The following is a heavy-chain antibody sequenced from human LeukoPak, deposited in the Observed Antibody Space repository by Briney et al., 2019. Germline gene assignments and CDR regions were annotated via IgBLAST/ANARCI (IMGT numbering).Heavy chain of an antibody. J-gene: IGHJ5*02. V-gene: IGHV4-4*02. Sequence: SETLSLTCAVSGGSISSSNWWSWVRQPPGKGLEWIGEIYHSGSTNYNPSLKSRVTISVDKSKNQFSLKLSSVTAADTAVYYCARPYYDILTGYYPRRGNWFDPWGQGTLVTVSS. D-gene: IGHD3-9*01. CDR1: GGSISSSNW. CDR3: ARPYYDILTGYYPRRGNWFDP. CDR2: IYHSGST.